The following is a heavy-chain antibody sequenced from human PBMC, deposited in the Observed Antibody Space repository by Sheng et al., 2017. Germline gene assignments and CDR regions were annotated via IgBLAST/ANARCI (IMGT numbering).Heavy chain of an antibody. CDR1: GFTFSSYE. V-gene: IGHV3-48*03. Sequence: EVQVVESGGGLVQPGGSLRLSCAASGFTFSSYEMNWVRQAPGKGLEWVSYISSSGSTRYYADSVKGRFTISRDNAKKSLYLQMNSLRAEDTAVYYCARAQGECSSTNCYLAYYYGMDVWGQGTTVTVSS. CDR2: ISSSGSTR. J-gene: IGHJ6*02. CDR3: ARAQGECSSTNCYLAYYYGMDV. D-gene: IGHD2-2*01.